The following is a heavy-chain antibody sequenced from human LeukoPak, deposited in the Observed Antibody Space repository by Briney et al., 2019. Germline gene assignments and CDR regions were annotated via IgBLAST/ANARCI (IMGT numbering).Heavy chain of an antibody. CDR1: GGSISSYY. Sequence: SETLSLTCTVSGGSISSYYWSWIRQPPGKGLEWIGYIYYSGSTNYNPSLKSRVTISVDTSKNQFSLKLSSVTAADTAVYYCARTSASSLPFDPWGQGTLVSVSS. V-gene: IGHV4-59*01. CDR2: IYYSGST. D-gene: IGHD6-13*01. CDR3: ARTSASSLPFDP. J-gene: IGHJ5*02.